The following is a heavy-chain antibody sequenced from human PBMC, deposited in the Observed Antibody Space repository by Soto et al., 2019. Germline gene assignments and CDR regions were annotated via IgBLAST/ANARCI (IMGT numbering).Heavy chain of an antibody. CDR1: GFTFSSYG. V-gene: IGHV3-33*01. J-gene: IGHJ3*02. Sequence: PGGSLRLSCAASGFTFSSYGMHWVRQAPGKGLEWVAVIWYDGSNKYYADSVKGRFTISRGNSKNTLYLQMNSLRAYGDYVSDAFDIWGQGTMVTVSS. CDR2: IWYDGSNK. CDR3: FDI. D-gene: IGHD4-17*01.